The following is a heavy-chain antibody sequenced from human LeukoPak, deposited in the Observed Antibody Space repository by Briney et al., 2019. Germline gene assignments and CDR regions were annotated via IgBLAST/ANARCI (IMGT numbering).Heavy chain of an antibody. Sequence: SQTLSLTCAVSGGSISSGGYSWSWLRQPPGKGLEWIGYIYHSGSTYYNPSLKSRVTISVDRSKNQFSLKLSSVTAADTAVYYCARVFVYGDYVGYFDYWGQGTLVTVS. D-gene: IGHD4-17*01. CDR3: ARVFVYGDYVGYFDY. CDR1: GGSISSGGYS. CDR2: IYHSGST. J-gene: IGHJ4*02. V-gene: IGHV4-30-2*01.